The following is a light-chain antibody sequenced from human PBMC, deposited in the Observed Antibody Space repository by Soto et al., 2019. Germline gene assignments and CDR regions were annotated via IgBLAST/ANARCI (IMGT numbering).Light chain of an antibody. Sequence: EIVLTQSPGTLSLSPGERATLSCRANQSVSSSYLAWYQQKPGLAPRLLIYGASSRATGIPDRFSGSGSGADFTLTISRLEPEDFAVYYCQHYGGSPPVTFGQGTKLEIK. J-gene: IGKJ2*01. CDR2: GAS. CDR1: QSVSSSY. V-gene: IGKV3-20*01. CDR3: QHYGGSPPVT.